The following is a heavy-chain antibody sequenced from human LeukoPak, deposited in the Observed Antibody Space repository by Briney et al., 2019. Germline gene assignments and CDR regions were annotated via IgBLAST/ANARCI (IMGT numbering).Heavy chain of an antibody. Sequence: SVKVSCKASGGTFSSYAISWVRQAPGQGLEWMGGIIPIFGTANYAQKFQGRVTITADESTSTAYMELRSLRSDDTAVYYCARDPGDVYYYGMDVWGQGTTVTVSS. CDR3: ARDPGDVYYYGMDV. CDR1: GGTFSSYA. CDR2: IIPIFGTA. V-gene: IGHV1-69*13. D-gene: IGHD3-10*01. J-gene: IGHJ6*02.